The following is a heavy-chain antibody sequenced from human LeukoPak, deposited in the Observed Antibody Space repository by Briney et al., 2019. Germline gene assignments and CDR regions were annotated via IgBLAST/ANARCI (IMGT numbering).Heavy chain of an antibody. D-gene: IGHD3-16*02. CDR2: ISSSSGYI. Sequence: GGSLRLSCAASGFTFSSYSMNWVRQAPGKGLEWVSSISSSSGYIYYAGSVKGRFTTSRDNAKNSLYLQMNSLRAEDTAVYYCARDMITFGGVIVPFDYWGQGTLVTVSS. V-gene: IGHV3-21*01. CDR1: GFTFSSYS. J-gene: IGHJ4*02. CDR3: ARDMITFGGVIVPFDY.